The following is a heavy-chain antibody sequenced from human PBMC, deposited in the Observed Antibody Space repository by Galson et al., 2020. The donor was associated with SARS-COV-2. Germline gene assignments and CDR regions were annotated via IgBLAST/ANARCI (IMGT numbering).Heavy chain of an antibody. CDR2: IKQDGSEK. CDR3: ARGSIYYDFWSGRAEYFQH. D-gene: IGHD3-3*01. J-gene: IGHJ1*01. Sequence: GGSLRLSCRGSGFSFSNYWMNWVRQAPGKGLEWAANIKQDGSEKFYVESVKGRFTVSRDNTQNSLYLQMNNLRVEDTAVYFCARGSIYYDFWSGRAEYFQHWGQGTLVTLSS. CDR1: GFSFSNYW. V-gene: IGHV3-7*01.